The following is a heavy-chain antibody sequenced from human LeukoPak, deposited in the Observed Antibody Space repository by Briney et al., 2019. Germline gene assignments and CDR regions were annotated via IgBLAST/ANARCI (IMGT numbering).Heavy chain of an antibody. Sequence: SSETLSLTCTVSGGSISSSSYYWGWIRQPPGKGLEWIGSIYYSGSTYYNPSLKSRVTISVDTSKNQFSLKLSSVTAADTAVYYCASPRRGYSGYDFVPDWGQGTLVTVSS. J-gene: IGHJ4*02. CDR2: IYYSGST. V-gene: IGHV4-39*01. CDR1: GGSISSSSYY. D-gene: IGHD5-12*01. CDR3: ASPRRGYSGYDFVPD.